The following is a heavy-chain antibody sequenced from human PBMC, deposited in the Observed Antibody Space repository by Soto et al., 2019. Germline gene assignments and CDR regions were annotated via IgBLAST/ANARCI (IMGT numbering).Heavy chain of an antibody. V-gene: IGHV3-9*01. CDR1: GFTFSDYA. D-gene: IGHD1-20*01. Sequence: GRSLKLSCSAYGFTFSDYAMHWVRQAPGKGLEWVASISWNSGSIGYADSVKGRFTISRDNAKNSLSLQMNSLRPEDKALYYWGKDKLYNNTLELDDWGPGNLVTVSS. CDR3: GKDKLYNNTLELDD. CDR2: ISWNSGSI. J-gene: IGHJ4*02.